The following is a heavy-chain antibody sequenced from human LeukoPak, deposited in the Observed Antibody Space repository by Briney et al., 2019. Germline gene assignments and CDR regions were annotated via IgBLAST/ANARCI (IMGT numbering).Heavy chain of an antibody. CDR3: ARRESGYYYDAFDI. CDR2: IYTSGST. Sequence: PSETLSLTCTVSGGSISSYYWSWIRQPPGKGLEWIGYIYTSGSTNYNPSLKSRVTISVDTSKNQFSLKLSPVTAADTAVYYCARRESGYYYDAFDIWGQGTMVTVSS. CDR1: GGSISSYY. D-gene: IGHD3-22*01. V-gene: IGHV4-4*09. J-gene: IGHJ3*02.